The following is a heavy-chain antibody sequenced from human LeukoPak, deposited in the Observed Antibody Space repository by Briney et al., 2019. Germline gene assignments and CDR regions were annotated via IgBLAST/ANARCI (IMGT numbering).Heavy chain of an antibody. V-gene: IGHV4-39*07. CDR1: GGSVSSSSYY. D-gene: IGHD2-21*02. Sequence: PSETLSLTCTVSGGSVSSSSYYWGWIRQPPGKGLEWIGSIYYSGSTYYNPSLKSRVTISVDTSKNQFSLKLSSVTAADTAVYYCARAVEGWLLYYFDYWGQGTLVTVSS. CDR3: ARAVEGWLLYYFDY. J-gene: IGHJ4*02. CDR2: IYYSGST.